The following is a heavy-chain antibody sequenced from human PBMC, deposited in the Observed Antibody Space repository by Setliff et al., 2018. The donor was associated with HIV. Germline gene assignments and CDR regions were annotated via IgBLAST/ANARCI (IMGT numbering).Heavy chain of an antibody. CDR1: GGSISSSTYY. V-gene: IGHV4-39*02. Sequence: SETLSLTCSVSGGSISSSTYYGGWIRKPPGTGLKCIGDICYTGRTDYNPSLKSRVAITVDTSENQFSLKLNSVTAADTAVYYCARENFANPDAWGQGTLVTVSS. CDR3: ARENFANPDA. J-gene: IGHJ5*02. CDR2: ICYTGRT. D-gene: IGHD3-9*01.